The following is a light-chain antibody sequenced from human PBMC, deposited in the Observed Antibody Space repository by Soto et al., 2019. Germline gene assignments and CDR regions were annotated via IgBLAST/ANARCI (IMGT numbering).Light chain of an antibody. Sequence: QSVLTQPASVSGSPGQSITISCTGTSSDVGGYNYVSWYQQHPGKAPKLMIYEVSNRPSGVSNRFSGSKSGNTASLTISGLQAEDGADYYCSSYTSSATPVVFGGRTQLTVL. CDR1: SSDVGGYNY. J-gene: IGLJ2*01. CDR3: SSYTSSATPVV. CDR2: EVS. V-gene: IGLV2-14*01.